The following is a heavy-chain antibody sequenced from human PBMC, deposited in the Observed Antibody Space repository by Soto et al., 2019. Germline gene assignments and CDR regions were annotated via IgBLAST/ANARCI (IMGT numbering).Heavy chain of an antibody. V-gene: IGHV3-33*01. CDR1: GFTFSLYA. CDR2: IWGDGSDK. D-gene: IGHD2-8*02. CDR3: ASSGDCTGPSCPLPGPFDS. J-gene: IGHJ4*02. Sequence: HPGGSLRLSCAASGFTFSLYAIHWVRQAPGKGREWVAAIWGDGSDKKYADSVKGRFTVSRENSKNTLYLQMNSLRDEDTAVYFCASSGDCTGPSCPLPGPFDSWGPGTLVTVSS.